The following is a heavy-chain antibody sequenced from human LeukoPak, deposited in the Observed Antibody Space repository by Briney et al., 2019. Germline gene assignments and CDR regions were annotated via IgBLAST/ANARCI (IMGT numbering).Heavy chain of an antibody. Sequence: GGSLRLSCAASGFTFSSYWVSWVRQAPGKGLEWVANIKQDGSEKYYVDSVKGRFTISRDNAKNSLYLQMNSLRAEDTAVYYCARAYRSVGYFDYWGQGTLVTVSS. CDR1: GFTFSSYW. CDR3: ARAYRSVGYFDY. D-gene: IGHD6-25*01. V-gene: IGHV3-7*01. J-gene: IGHJ4*02. CDR2: IKQDGSEK.